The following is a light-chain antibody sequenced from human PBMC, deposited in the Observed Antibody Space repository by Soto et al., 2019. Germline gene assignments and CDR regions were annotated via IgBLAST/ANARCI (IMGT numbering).Light chain of an antibody. CDR3: HQRYSNSPVT. V-gene: IGKV1-39*01. Sequence: DIQLTQSPSSLSASVGDRVTITCRASQSISSYLTWYQQKPGKAPTLLIYAASSLQTGVPSRFSGSGSGTDFFTLTSSILHAEVVAYYCHQRYSNSPVTFGGGTKVEIK. J-gene: IGKJ4*01. CDR2: AAS. CDR1: QSISSY.